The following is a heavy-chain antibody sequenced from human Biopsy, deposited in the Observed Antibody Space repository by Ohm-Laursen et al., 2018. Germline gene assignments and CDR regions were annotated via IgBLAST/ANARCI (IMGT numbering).Heavy chain of an antibody. D-gene: IGHD1-26*01. J-gene: IGHJ4*02. CDR2: IYYGGST. CDR3: ARVGVGAPSIDYFDS. CDR1: GGSIYNFF. Sequence: SQTLSLTCTVSGGSIYNFFWSWIRQPPGKGLEWIGYIYYGGSTNYNPSLKSRVTISVDRSKNHFSLELSSVTAADTAVYYCARVGVGAPSIDYFDSWGQGALVTVSS. V-gene: IGHV4-59*01.